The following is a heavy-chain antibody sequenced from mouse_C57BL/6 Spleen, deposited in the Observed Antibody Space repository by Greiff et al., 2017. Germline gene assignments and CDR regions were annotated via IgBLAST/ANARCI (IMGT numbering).Heavy chain of an antibody. Sequence: VQRVESGPGLVAPSQSLSITCTVSGFSLTSYGVHWVRQPPGKGLEWLVVIWSDGSTTYNSALKSRLSISKDNSKSQVFLKMNSLQTDDTAMYYCARQSYDGYYPYYAMDYWGQGTSVTVSS. D-gene: IGHD2-3*01. CDR3: ARQSYDGYYPYYAMDY. CDR2: IWSDGST. CDR1: GFSLTSYG. V-gene: IGHV2-6-1*01. J-gene: IGHJ4*01.